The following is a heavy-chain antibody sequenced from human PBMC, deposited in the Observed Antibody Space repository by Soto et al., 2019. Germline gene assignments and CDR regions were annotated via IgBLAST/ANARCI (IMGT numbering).Heavy chain of an antibody. CDR3: AKVAYRAFDV. CDR1: GGSIGTSY. Sequence: QVQLQESGPGVVKPAETLSLTCNVSGGSIGTSYGSWVRQPPEKGLEFIGYMYYGGSTNYNPSLKSRVTISIDTSKNQFSLSLTSVTAADTAMYYCAKVAYRAFDVWGQGTMVTVSS. D-gene: IGHD1-26*01. J-gene: IGHJ3*01. CDR2: MYYGGST. V-gene: IGHV4-59*12.